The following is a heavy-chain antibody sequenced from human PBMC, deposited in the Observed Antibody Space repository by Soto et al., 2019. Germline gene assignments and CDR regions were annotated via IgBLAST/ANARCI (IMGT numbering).Heavy chain of an antibody. V-gene: IGHV3-23*01. CDR2: LSGESGKT. CDR3: AHGQLCGDNGGDV. Sequence: EVQMLESGGGLVQPGGSLRLSCVATGFTFTTYAMTWVRQAPGKGLEWVSALSGESGKTYYADSVKGRFTISRDTAKKTVYLQVDSLGAGATGVYYGAHGQLCGDNGGDVWGQGTTVTVSS. J-gene: IGHJ6*02. CDR1: GFTFTTYA. D-gene: IGHD1-1*01.